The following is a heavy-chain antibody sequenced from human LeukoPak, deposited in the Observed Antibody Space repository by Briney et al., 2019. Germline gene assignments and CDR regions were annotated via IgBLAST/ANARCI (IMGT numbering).Heavy chain of an antibody. CDR1: GGSISSYY. CDR3: ARQLGPLWFGEAPGAFDI. D-gene: IGHD3-10*01. Sequence: SETLSLTCTVSGGSISSYYWSWIRQPPGKGLEWIGYIYYSGSTNYNPSLKSRVTISVDTSKNQFSLKLSSVTAADTAVYYCARQLGPLWFGEAPGAFDIWGQGTMVTVSS. V-gene: IGHV4-59*08. CDR2: IYYSGST. J-gene: IGHJ3*02.